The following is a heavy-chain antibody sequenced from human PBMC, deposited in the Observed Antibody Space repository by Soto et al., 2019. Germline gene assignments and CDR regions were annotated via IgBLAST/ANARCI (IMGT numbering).Heavy chain of an antibody. CDR3: ARVGGRRYYYDSSGYPLDY. J-gene: IGHJ4*02. D-gene: IGHD3-22*01. CDR1: CGSISSGVYY. CDR2: IYYSGST. Sequence: SEILSLPCTVACGSISSGVYYWSWIRKHPGKGLEWIGYIYYSGSTYYNPPLKSRVTISVDTSKNQFSLKLSSVTAADTAVYYCARVGGRRYYYDSSGYPLDYWGQGTLVSVYS. V-gene: IGHV4-30-4*08.